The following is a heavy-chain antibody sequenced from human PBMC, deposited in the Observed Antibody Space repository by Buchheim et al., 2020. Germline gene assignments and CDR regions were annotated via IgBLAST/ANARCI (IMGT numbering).Heavy chain of an antibody. D-gene: IGHD2-2*02. CDR3: ARVYCSSTSCYIGSFDY. J-gene: IGHJ4*02. V-gene: IGHV3-30*04. CDR2: ISYDGSNK. Sequence: QVQLVESGGGVVQPGRSLRLSCAASGFTFSSYAMHWVRQAPGKGLEWVAVISYDGSNKYYADSVKGRFTISRDNSKNPLYLQMNSLRAEDTAVYYCARVYCSSTSCYIGSFDYWGQGTL. CDR1: GFTFSSYA.